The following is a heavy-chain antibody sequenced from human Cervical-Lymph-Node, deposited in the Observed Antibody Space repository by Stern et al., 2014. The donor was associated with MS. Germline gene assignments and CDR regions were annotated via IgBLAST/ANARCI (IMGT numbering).Heavy chain of an antibody. CDR3: ARDETPMAPGGFDI. Sequence: QVQLVQSGGGVVQPGRSLRLSCATSGFTFSRYGMHWVRQAPGKGLEWVAVLWYDGTNEYYADSVKGRFTISRDNSNNTLYLQMNSLRAEDTAVYFCARDETPMAPGGFDIWGRGTMVTVSS. CDR2: LWYDGTNE. J-gene: IGHJ3*02. CDR1: GFTFSRYG. D-gene: IGHD3-10*01. V-gene: IGHV3-33*01.